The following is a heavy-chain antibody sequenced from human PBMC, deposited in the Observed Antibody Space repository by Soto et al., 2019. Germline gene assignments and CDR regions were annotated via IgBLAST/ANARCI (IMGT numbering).Heavy chain of an antibody. Sequence: QVQLVQSGAEVKKPGSSVKVSCKASGGTFSSYAISWVRQAPGQGLEWMGGIIPIFGTANYAQKFQGRVTITADESTSTAYIELSSLRSEDTAVYYCTHRGRDISTGSLNWFDPWGQGTLVTVSS. J-gene: IGHJ5*02. CDR3: THRGRDISTGSLNWFDP. V-gene: IGHV1-69*01. CDR1: GGTFSSYA. CDR2: IIPIFGTA. D-gene: IGHD3-9*01.